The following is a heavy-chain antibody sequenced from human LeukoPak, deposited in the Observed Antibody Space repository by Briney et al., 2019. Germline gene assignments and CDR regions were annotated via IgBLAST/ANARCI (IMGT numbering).Heavy chain of an antibody. CDR1: GFIFSSYS. Sequence: SGGSLRLSCAAPGFIFSSYSMSWVRQAPGKGLEWVSVITGSGGNTYYADSVKGRFTISKDNSKNTVYLQMSSLGVDDTAVYYCAKAASSSWPSYYYGMDVWGQGTTVTVSS. V-gene: IGHV3-23*01. CDR3: AKAASSSWPSYYYGMDV. J-gene: IGHJ6*02. CDR2: ITGSGGNT. D-gene: IGHD6-13*01.